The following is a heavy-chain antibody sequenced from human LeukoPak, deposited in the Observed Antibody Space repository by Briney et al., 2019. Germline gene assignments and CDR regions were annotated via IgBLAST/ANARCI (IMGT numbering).Heavy chain of an antibody. CDR3: TRAGVASSSWYPYFFDY. J-gene: IGHJ4*02. Sequence: SLRLTCTASGFTFGDDAKSWFCQAPRQGQGWVGFIRSKAYGGTTEYAASVKGRFTISRDDSKSIAYLQMNSLKTEDTAVYYCTRAGVASSSWYPYFFDYWGQGTLVTVSS. CDR2: IRSKAYGGTT. V-gene: IGHV3-49*03. D-gene: IGHD6-13*01. CDR1: GFTFGDDA.